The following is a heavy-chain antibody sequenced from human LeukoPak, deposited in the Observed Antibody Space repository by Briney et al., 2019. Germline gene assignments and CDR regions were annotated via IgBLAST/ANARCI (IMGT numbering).Heavy chain of an antibody. CDR2: IYYSGST. CDR1: GGSISSSSYY. Sequence: SETLSLTCTVSGGSISSSSYYWGWIRQPPGKGLEWIGSIYYSGSTYYNPSLKSRVTISVDTSKNQFSLKLSSVTAADTAVYYCARGNYEYVWGGIDYWGQGTLVTVSS. V-gene: IGHV4-39*01. J-gene: IGHJ4*02. CDR3: ARGNYEYVWGGIDY. D-gene: IGHD3-16*01.